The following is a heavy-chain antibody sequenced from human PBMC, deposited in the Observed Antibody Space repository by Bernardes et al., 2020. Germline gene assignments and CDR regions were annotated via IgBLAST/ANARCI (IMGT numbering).Heavy chain of an antibody. CDR3: ARVHCSSTTCRAFDP. D-gene: IGHD2-2*01. J-gene: IGHJ5*02. V-gene: IGHV4-34*01. Sequence: SETLSLTCAVYGGSFSGYSWSWIRQPPGKGLEWIGEINPGGYTNYNPSLKSRVTISLDTSKNHFSLNLHSVTAADTAVYFCARVHCSSTTCRAFDPWGQGTLVTVSS. CDR1: GGSFSGYS. CDR2: INPGGYT.